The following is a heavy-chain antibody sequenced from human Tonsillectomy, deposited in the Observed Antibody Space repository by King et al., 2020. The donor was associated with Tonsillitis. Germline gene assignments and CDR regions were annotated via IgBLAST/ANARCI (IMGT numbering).Heavy chain of an antibody. V-gene: IGHV3-74*01. Sequence: VQLVESGGGXVQXGGSLRLSCAASGFTFSTYWMHWVRXAXGKXXXWXXXXXXGXXXXXXXDAVKXRXTITRXNXKNTVQMNSXXVDDTAVYYCEDGGGSERKNWYFDLWGRGTLVTVSS. CDR1: GFTFSTYW. CDR2: XXXGXXXX. CDR3: EDGGGSERKNWYFDL. J-gene: IGHJ2*01. D-gene: IGHD3-10*01.